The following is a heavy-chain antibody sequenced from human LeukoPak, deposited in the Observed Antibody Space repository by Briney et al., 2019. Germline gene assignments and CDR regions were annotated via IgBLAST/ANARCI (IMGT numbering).Heavy chain of an antibody. CDR3: ARANYDFWSGYYTSYYYYGMDV. D-gene: IGHD3-3*01. Sequence: GASVKVSCKASGYTFTSYGISWVRQAPGQGLEWMGWISAYNGNTNYAQKLQGRVTTTTDTSTSTAYMELRSLRSDDTAVYYCARANYDFWSGYYTSYYYYGMDVWGQGTTVTVSS. J-gene: IGHJ6*02. CDR2: ISAYNGNT. CDR1: GYTFTSYG. V-gene: IGHV1-18*01.